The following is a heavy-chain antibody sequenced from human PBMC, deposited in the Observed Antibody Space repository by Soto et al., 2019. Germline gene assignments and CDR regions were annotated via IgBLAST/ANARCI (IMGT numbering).Heavy chain of an antibody. Sequence: PSETLSLTCTVSGGSVSSGSYYWSWIRQPPGKGLEWIGYIYYSGSTNYNPSLKSRVTISVDTSKNQFSLKLSSVTAADTAVYYCARAGIAAGTYYFDYWGQGTLVTVSS. CDR1: GGSVSSGSYY. V-gene: IGHV4-61*01. CDR2: IYYSGST. J-gene: IGHJ4*02. D-gene: IGHD6-25*01. CDR3: ARAGIAAGTYYFDY.